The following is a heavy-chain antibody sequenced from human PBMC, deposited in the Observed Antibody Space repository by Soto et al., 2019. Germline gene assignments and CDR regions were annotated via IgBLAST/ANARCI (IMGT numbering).Heavy chain of an antibody. CDR3: TIVRVADSALDH. Sequence: GSLRLSCAASGFIFSSYAMSWVRQAPGKGLEWVSTISGNDGSTYYGDSVKGRFTISRDNSKNTLFLHMSNLRAEDTAMYYCTIVRVADSALDHLGQGTLVTVSS. CDR1: GFIFSSYA. J-gene: IGHJ4*02. V-gene: IGHV3-23*01. CDR2: ISGNDGST. D-gene: IGHD3-10*02.